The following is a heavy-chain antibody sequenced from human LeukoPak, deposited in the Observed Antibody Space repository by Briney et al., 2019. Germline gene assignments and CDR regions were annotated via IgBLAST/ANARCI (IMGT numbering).Heavy chain of an antibody. CDR2: IRYDGSNK. CDR3: AKKFSLTYYYDSSGYFDY. J-gene: IGHJ4*02. Sequence: PGGSLRLSCAASGFTFSSYGVHWVRQAPGKGLEWVAFIRYDGSNKYYADSVKGRFTISRDNSKNTLYLQMNSLRAEDTAVYYCAKKFSLTYYYDSSGYFDYWGQGTLVTVSS. D-gene: IGHD3-22*01. CDR1: GFTFSSYG. V-gene: IGHV3-30*02.